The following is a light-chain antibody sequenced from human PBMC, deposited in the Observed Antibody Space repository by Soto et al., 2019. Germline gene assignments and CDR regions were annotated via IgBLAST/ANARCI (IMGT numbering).Light chain of an antibody. CDR3: HQYNSWPPGT. CDR1: QSFRGL. J-gene: IGKJ2*01. V-gene: IGKV3-15*01. CDR2: DAS. Sequence: EVVLTQSPVTLSLSPGERATLSCRASQSFRGLLAWYQQKPGQAPRLLIYDASTRATGIPARFSGSGSGTEFTLTISSLQSEDFALYYCHQYNSWPPGTFGQGTKVDIK.